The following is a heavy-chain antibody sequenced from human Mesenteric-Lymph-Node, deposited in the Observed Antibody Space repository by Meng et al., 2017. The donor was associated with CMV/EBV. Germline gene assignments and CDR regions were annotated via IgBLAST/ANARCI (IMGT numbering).Heavy chain of an antibody. Sequence: GSLRLSCAVSGGSISSSNWWSWVRQPPGKGLEWIGEIYHSGSTNYNPSLKSRVTISVDKSKNQFSLKLSSVTTADTAVYYCARTLSSKNYYFDYWGQGTLVTVSS. V-gene: IGHV4-4*02. CDR1: GGSISSSNW. D-gene: IGHD2-2*01. CDR3: ARTLSSKNYYFDY. J-gene: IGHJ4*02. CDR2: IYHSGST.